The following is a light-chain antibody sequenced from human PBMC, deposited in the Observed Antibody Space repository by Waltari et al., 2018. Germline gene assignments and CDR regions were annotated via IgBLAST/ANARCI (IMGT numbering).Light chain of an antibody. Sequence: EIVLTQSPGTPSLSPGERATPSCRASQSISSSSLAWYQQKPGQAPRLLIYGASSRATGIPDRFSGSGSGTDFTLTISRLEPEDFAVYYCQQYGSSLITFGQGTRLEIK. CDR1: QSISSSS. CDR2: GAS. CDR3: QQYGSSLIT. V-gene: IGKV3-20*01. J-gene: IGKJ5*01.